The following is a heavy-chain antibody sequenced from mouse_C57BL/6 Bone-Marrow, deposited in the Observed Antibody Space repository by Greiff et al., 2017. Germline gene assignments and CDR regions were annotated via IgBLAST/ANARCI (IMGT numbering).Heavy chain of an antibody. Sequence: EVQLQQPGAELVRPGASVKMSCKTSGYTFTSYGINWVKQRPGQGLEWIGYIYLGNGDTEYNEKFKGKATLTADTSSSTAYMQLSSLTSEDSAIYFCAREGATAWYLDVGGSGTAVTVTA. V-gene: IGHV1-58*01. CDR1: GYTFTSYG. CDR2: IYLGNGDT. J-gene: IGHJ1*01. D-gene: IGHD3-1*01. CDR3: AREGATAWYLDV.